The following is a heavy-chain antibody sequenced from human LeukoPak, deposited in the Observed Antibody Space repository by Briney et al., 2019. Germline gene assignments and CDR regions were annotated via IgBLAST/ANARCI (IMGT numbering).Heavy chain of an antibody. CDR2: IYSGGST. V-gene: IGHV3-53*01. D-gene: IGHD1-14*01. J-gene: IGHJ4*02. CDR1: GFTVSSNY. Sequence: GGSLRLSCAASGFTVSSNYMSWVRQAPGKGLEWVSVIYSGGSTYYADSVRGRFTISRDTSKNTLYLQMNSLGAEDTAVYYCAREAAGYFDYWGQGTLVTVSS. CDR3: AREAAGYFDY.